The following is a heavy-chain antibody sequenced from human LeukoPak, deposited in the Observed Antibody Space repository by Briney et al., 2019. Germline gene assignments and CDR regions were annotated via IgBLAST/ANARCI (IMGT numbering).Heavy chain of an antibody. D-gene: IGHD6-13*01. Sequence: GESLKISCKGSGYSFTSYWLGWVRQMPGKGLEWIGSISPGDSDTRYSPSFQGQVTISADKSISTAYLQWSSLEASDTAMYYCARGGAAAGETYYFDYWGQGTLVTVSS. CDR2: ISPGDSDT. CDR1: GYSFTSYW. V-gene: IGHV5-51*01. CDR3: ARGGAAAGETYYFDY. J-gene: IGHJ4*02.